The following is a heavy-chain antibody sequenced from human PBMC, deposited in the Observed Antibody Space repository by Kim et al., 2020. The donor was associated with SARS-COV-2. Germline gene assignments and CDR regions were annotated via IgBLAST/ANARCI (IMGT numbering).Heavy chain of an antibody. V-gene: IGHV3-21*01. Sequence: VKGRVTISRDNAKNSLYRQMNSLRAEDTAVYYCARELVVVVVAAEYGMDVWGQGTTVTVSS. D-gene: IGHD2-15*01. J-gene: IGHJ6*02. CDR3: ARELVVVVVAAEYGMDV.